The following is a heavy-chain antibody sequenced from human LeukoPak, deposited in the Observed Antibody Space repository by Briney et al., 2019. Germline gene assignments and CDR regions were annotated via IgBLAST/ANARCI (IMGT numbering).Heavy chain of an antibody. CDR3: SKGGQRYDFWKFDY. V-gene: IGHV3-23*01. J-gene: IGHJ4*02. Sequence: GGSLRLSRVSSVFTFSTYAMSWVRQAPGKGLEGVSSNSGRGGSTYYAEFVKGRSTISRDNSKNTLYLQMNSLRAEDTAVYYCSKGGQRYDFWKFDYWGQGTVVTVSS. CDR2: NSGRGGST. CDR1: VFTFSTYA. D-gene: IGHD3-3*01.